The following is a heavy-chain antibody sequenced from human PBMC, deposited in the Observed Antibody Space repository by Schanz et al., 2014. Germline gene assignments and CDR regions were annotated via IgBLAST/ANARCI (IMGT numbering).Heavy chain of an antibody. CDR2: ISGDHRNT. D-gene: IGHD3-10*01. J-gene: IGHJ3*02. CDR3: AKGRFGELSAFDI. Sequence: EVHLLDSGGGLVQPGGSLRLSCAASGFTFSSYAMSWVRQAPGKGLEWVSSISGDHRNTFYADSVKGRFTISRDNSRDTVYLQMNSLRADDTAMYYCAKGRFGELSAFDIWGQGTMVTVSS. V-gene: IGHV3-23*01. CDR1: GFTFSSYA.